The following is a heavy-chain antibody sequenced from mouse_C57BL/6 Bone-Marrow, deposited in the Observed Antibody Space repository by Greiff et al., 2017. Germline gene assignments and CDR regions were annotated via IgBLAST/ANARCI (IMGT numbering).Heavy chain of an antibody. D-gene: IGHD2-4*01. J-gene: IGHJ4*01. CDR1: GYTFTSYW. V-gene: IGHV1-52*01. Sequence: QVQLQQPGAELVRPGSSVKLSCKASGYTFTSYWMHWVKQRPIQGLEWIGNIDPSDSETHYNQKFKDKATLTVDKSSSTAYMQLSSLTSEDSAVYYYARPPYDYGAGPYAMDYWGQGTSGTVSS. CDR2: IDPSDSET. CDR3: ARPPYDYGAGPYAMDY.